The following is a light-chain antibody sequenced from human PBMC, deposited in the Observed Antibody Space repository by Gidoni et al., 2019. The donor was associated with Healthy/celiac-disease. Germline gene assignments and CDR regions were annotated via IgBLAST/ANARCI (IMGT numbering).Light chain of an antibody. Sequence: DIQMTQSPSSLSASVGDRVTITCRASQSISSYLNWYQQKPGKAPKRLIYAASSLQSGVPSRFSGSGAGTDFTLTISSLQTEDFATYYCQQSYSNLWTFGQGTKVEIK. CDR3: QQSYSNLWT. CDR2: AAS. CDR1: QSISSY. J-gene: IGKJ1*01. V-gene: IGKV1-39*01.